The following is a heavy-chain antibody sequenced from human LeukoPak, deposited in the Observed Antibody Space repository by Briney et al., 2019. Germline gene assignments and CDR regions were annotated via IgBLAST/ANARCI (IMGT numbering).Heavy chain of an antibody. Sequence: SETLSLTCAVYGRSFSGYYWSWIRQPPGKGLEWIGEINHSGSTDYNPSLKSRGTISVDTSKNQFSLKLSSVTAADTAVYYCARGPAYDYVWGSYRYAHHYYGMDVWGQGTTVTVSS. J-gene: IGHJ6*02. CDR1: GRSFSGYY. CDR2: INHSGST. V-gene: IGHV4-34*01. D-gene: IGHD3-16*02. CDR3: ARGPAYDYVWGSYRYAHHYYGMDV.